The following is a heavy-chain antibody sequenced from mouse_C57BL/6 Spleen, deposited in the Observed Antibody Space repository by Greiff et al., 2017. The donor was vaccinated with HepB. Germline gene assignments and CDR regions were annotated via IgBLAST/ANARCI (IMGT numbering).Heavy chain of an antibody. J-gene: IGHJ4*01. CDR1: GFTFSSYG. V-gene: IGHV5-6*02. CDR3: ASPSYYGNYYAMDY. D-gene: IGHD2-1*01. Sequence: EVMLVESGGDLVKPGGSLKLSCAASGFTFSSYGMSWVRQTPDKRLEWVATISSGGSYTYYPDSVKGRFTISRDNAKNTLYLQMSSLKSEDTAMYYCASPSYYGNYYAMDYWGQGTSVTVSS. CDR2: ISSGGSYT.